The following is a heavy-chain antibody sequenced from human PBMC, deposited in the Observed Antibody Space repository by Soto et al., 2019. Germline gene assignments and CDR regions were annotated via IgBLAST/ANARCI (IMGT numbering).Heavy chain of an antibody. D-gene: IGHD6-19*01. CDR3: AKASSGDSSGWSYNFDY. CDR2: IWYDGSNK. Sequence: GGSLRLSCAASGFTFSSYGMHWVRQAPGKGLEWVAVIWYDGSNKYYADSVKGRFTISRDNSKNTLYLQMNSLRAEDTAVYYCAKASSGDSSGWSYNFDYWGRGTLVTVSS. J-gene: IGHJ4*02. V-gene: IGHV3-33*06. CDR1: GFTFSSYG.